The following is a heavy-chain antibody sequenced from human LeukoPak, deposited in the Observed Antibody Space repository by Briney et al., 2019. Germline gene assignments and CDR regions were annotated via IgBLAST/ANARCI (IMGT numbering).Heavy chain of an antibody. D-gene: IGHD2-2*01. CDR3: AHGAMYQLDY. J-gene: IGHJ4*02. Sequence: GGSLRLSCAASRFIFSTYWMHWVRQAPGKGLVWVSRINSDGSRTNYADSVKGRFTISGDNSKNTLFLQMNSLRAEDTAVYYCAHGAMYQLDYWGQGTLVTVSS. V-gene: IGHV3-74*01. CDR2: INSDGSRT. CDR1: RFIFSTYW.